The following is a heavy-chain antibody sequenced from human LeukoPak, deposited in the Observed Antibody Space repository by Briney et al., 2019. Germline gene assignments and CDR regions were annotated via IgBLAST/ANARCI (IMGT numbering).Heavy chain of an antibody. CDR1: GFTFDDYA. J-gene: IGHJ4*02. V-gene: IGHV3-9*01. CDR3: AKDKWQVGATPFDY. CDR2: ISWNSGSI. Sequence: GGSLRLSCAASGFTFDDYAMHWVRQAPGKGLEWVSGISWNSGSICYADSVKGRFTISRDNAKNSLYLQMNSLRAEDTALYYCAKDKWQVGATPFDYWGQGTLVTVSS. D-gene: IGHD1-26*01.